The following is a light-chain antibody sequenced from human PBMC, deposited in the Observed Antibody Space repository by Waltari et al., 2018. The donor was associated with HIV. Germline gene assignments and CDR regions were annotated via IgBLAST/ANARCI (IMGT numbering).Light chain of an antibody. CDR1: NRYVGFSNL. J-gene: IGLJ3*02. Sequence: QSALTQPASVSGSPGQSITIPCPGPNRYVGFSNLVSWYRHHPGKAPQLVLYGVDSRPSGVSDRFSGSKSGNTASLTISTLQAEDEADYYCSSYTNIDTLVFGGGTKLTVL. CDR2: GVD. V-gene: IGLV2-14*01. CDR3: SSYTNIDTLV.